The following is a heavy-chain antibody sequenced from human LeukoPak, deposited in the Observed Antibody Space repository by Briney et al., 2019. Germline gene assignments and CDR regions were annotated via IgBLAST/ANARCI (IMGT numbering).Heavy chain of an antibody. CDR2: IYYSGST. J-gene: IGHJ4*02. CDR3: ARAFPRYCSSTSCSAGRFDY. Sequence: SETLSLTCTVSGGSISSYYWSWIRQPPGKGLEWIGYIYYSGSTNYNPSLKSRVTISVDTSKNQFSLKLSSVTAADTAVYYCARAFPRYCSSTSCSAGRFDYWGQGTLVTVSS. CDR1: GGSISSYY. D-gene: IGHD2-2*01. V-gene: IGHV4-59*01.